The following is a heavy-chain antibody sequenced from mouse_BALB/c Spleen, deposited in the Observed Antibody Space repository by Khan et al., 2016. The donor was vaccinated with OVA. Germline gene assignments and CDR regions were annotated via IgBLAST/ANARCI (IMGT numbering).Heavy chain of an antibody. CDR2: INPNNGGT. Sequence: QVQLKQSGAELVTPGASVRLSCKASGYTFTSYYLYWVKQRPGQGLEWIGDINPNNGGTNFNEKFKNKATLTVDKSSSTAYIQLNSLTSVDSAVYYCSISGYVSFAYWGQGTLVTVSA. J-gene: IGHJ3*01. V-gene: IGHV1S81*02. D-gene: IGHD3-2*02. CDR3: SISGYVSFAY. CDR1: GYTFTSYY.